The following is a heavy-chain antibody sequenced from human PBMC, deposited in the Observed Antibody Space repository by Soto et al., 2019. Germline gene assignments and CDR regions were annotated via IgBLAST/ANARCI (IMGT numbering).Heavy chain of an antibody. CDR3: AREGYYYGSGSYYKLDY. CDR2: IWYDGSNE. J-gene: IGHJ4*02. D-gene: IGHD3-10*01. Sequence: QVQLVESGGGVVQPGRSLRLSCAASGFTFSSYGMHWVRQAPGKGLEWVAIIWYDGSNEYYADSVKGRFTISRDNSKNTLYLQMNSLRAEDTAVYYCAREGYYYGSGSYYKLDYWGQGTLVTVSS. V-gene: IGHV3-33*01. CDR1: GFTFSSYG.